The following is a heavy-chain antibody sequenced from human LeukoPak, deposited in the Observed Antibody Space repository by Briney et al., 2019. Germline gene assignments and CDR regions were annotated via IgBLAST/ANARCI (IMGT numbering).Heavy chain of an antibody. Sequence: GGSLRLSCAASGFTFSSYSMNWVRQAPGKGLEWVSSISSSSSYIYYADSVKGRFTVSRDNAKNSLYLQMNSLRAEDTAVYYCARDRQRLSGNTYFDYWGQGTLVTVSS. V-gene: IGHV3-21*01. CDR1: GFTFSSYS. D-gene: IGHD6-25*01. CDR3: ARDRQRLSGNTYFDY. J-gene: IGHJ4*02. CDR2: ISSSSSYI.